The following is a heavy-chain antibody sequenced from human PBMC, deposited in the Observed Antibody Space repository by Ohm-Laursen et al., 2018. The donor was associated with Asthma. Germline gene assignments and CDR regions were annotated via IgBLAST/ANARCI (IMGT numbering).Heavy chain of an antibody. Sequence: GSSVKVSCKASGYTFTGYYMHWVRQAPGQGLEWMGRINPNSGGTNYAQKFQGRVTMTRDTSISTAYMELSRLRSDDTALYYCAKVGTAARPDRYCGGDCYAFFDYWGQGTVVTVSS. CDR2: INPNSGGT. CDR1: GYTFTGYY. CDR3: AKVGTAARPDRYCGGDCYAFFDY. J-gene: IGHJ4*02. V-gene: IGHV1-2*06. D-gene: IGHD2-21*01.